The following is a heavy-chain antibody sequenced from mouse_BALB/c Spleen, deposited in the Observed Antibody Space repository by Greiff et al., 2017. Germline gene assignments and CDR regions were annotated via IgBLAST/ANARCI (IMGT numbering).Heavy chain of an antibody. CDR3: TRGHGYGAMDN. D-gene: IGHD1-2*01. V-gene: IGHV5-9-4*01. J-gene: IGHJ4*01. CDR2: ISSGGSYT. CDR1: GFTFSSYA. Sequence: EVKLVESGGGLVKPGGSLKLSCAASGFTFSSYAMSWVRQSPEKRLEWVAEISSGGSYTYYPDTVTGRFTISRDNAKNTLYLEMSSLRSEDTVMYYCTRGHGYGAMDNWGQGTSVTVSS.